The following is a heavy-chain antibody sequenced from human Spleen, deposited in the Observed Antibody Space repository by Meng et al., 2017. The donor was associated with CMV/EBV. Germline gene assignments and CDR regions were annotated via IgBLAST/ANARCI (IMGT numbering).Heavy chain of an antibody. CDR2: ISSSGSTI. CDR1: GFTFSSYE. D-gene: IGHD2-21*01. V-gene: IGHV3-48*03. CDR3: AGLAYCGGDCYSDY. Sequence: GESLKISCAASGFTFSSYEMNWVRQAPGKGLEWVSYISSSGSTIYHADSVKGRFTISRDNAKNSLYLQMNSLRAEDTAVYYCAGLAYCGGDCYSDYWGQGTLVTVSS. J-gene: IGHJ4*02.